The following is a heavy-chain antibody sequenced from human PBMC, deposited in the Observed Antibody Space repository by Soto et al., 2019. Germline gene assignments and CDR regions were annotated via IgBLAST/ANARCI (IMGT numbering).Heavy chain of an antibody. J-gene: IGHJ5*02. D-gene: IGHD4-17*01. CDR3: ARATVTNNWFDP. CDR2: IWYDGSNK. V-gene: IGHV3-33*01. Sequence: QVQLVESGGGVVQPGRSLRLSCAASGFTFSSYGMHWVRQAPGKGLEWVAVIWYDGSNKYYADSVKGRFTISRDNSKNTLYLQMNSLRAEDTAVYYCARATVTNNWFDPWGQGTLVTVSS. CDR1: GFTFSSYG.